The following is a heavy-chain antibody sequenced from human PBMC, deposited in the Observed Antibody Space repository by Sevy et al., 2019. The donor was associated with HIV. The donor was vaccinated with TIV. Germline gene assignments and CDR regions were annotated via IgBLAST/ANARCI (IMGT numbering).Heavy chain of an antibody. V-gene: IGHV3-23*01. Sequence: GGSLRLSCAASGFTFTTYWMIWIRQAPGKGLEWVSTIIGSGVRTYSADSVKGRFTISRDNSKNTLYLQMTSLRAEDTAVYYCAKDFHDYGDFYFDYWGRGTLVTVSS. CDR1: GFTFTTYW. J-gene: IGHJ4*02. D-gene: IGHD4-17*01. CDR3: AKDFHDYGDFYFDY. CDR2: IIGSGVRT.